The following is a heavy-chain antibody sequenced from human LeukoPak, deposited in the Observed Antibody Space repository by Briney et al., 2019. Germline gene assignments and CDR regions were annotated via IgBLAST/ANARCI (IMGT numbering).Heavy chain of an antibody. J-gene: IGHJ5*02. CDR3: ARESPYYDILTGYSGNWFDP. Sequence: SETLSLTCTVSGGSISSGDYYWSWIRQPPGKGLEWIGYIYYSGSTYYNPSLKSRVTISVDTSKNQFSLKLSSVTAADTAVYYCARESPYYDILTGYSGNWFDPWGQGTLVTVSS. CDR1: GGSISSGDYY. CDR2: IYYSGST. V-gene: IGHV4-30-4*08. D-gene: IGHD3-9*01.